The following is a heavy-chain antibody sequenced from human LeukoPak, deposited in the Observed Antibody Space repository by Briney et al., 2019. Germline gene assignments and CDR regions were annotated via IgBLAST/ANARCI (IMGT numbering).Heavy chain of an antibody. Sequence: PGGSLRLSCAASGFTFSSYWMHWVRQAPGKGLVWVSRINSDGSSTSYADSVKGRFTISRDNAKNTLYLQMNSLRAEDTAVYYCARVFAGILDVGYFQHWGQGTLVTVSS. J-gene: IGHJ1*01. D-gene: IGHD3-10*01. V-gene: IGHV3-74*01. CDR2: INSDGSST. CDR1: GFTFSSYW. CDR3: ARVFAGILDVGYFQH.